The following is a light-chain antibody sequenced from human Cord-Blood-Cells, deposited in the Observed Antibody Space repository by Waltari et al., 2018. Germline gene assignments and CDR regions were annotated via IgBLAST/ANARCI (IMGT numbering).Light chain of an antibody. V-gene: IGLV2-23*02. CDR3: CSYAGSSTWV. J-gene: IGLJ3*02. CDR2: EVS. CDR1: SRDVGSYNL. Sequence: QSALTQPASVSGSPGQSITISCTGTSRDVGSYNLVSWYQQHPGKAPKLIIYEVSKRPSGVSNRFSGSKSGNTASLTISGLQAEDEADYYCCSYAGSSTWVFGGGTKLTVL.